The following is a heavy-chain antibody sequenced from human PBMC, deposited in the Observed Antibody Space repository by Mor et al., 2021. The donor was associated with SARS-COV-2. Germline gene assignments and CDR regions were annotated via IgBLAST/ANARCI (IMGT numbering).Heavy chain of an antibody. Sequence: RFTISRDNSKNTLYLQMNSLRAEDTAVYYCATHPGIVVVVAAPSDAFDIWGQGTMVTVSS. V-gene: IGHV3-30*07. CDR3: ATHPGIVVVVAAPSDAFDI. J-gene: IGHJ3*02. D-gene: IGHD2-15*01.